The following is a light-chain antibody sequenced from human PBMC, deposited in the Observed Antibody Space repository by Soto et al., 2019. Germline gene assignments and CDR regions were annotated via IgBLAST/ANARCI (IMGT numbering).Light chain of an antibody. CDR2: DVS. CDR3: CSYAGTYTVWV. J-gene: IGLJ3*02. CDR1: SSDVGGYNY. Sequence: QSALTQPRSVSGSPGRSVTISCTGTSSDVGGYNYVSWYQQHPGKAPKLMIYDVSKRPSGVPDRFSGSKSGNTASLTISGLQAEDEADYYCCSYAGTYTVWVFGGGTKLTVL. V-gene: IGLV2-11*01.